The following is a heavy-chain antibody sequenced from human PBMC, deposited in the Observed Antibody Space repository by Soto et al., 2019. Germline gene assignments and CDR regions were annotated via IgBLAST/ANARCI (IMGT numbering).Heavy chain of an antibody. CDR1: GGSISSGDYY. J-gene: IGHJ4*02. CDR3: ARAQGSGFLVS. Sequence: QVQLQESGPGLVKPSQTLSLTCTVSGGSISSGDYYWILIRQPPGKGLEWIGYIYYSGSTYYNPSLKSRVTISVDTSKHQFSVKLSSVTAADTAVYYCARAQGSGFLVSWGQGTLVTVSS. CDR2: IYYSGST. D-gene: IGHD3-10*01. V-gene: IGHV4-30-4*01.